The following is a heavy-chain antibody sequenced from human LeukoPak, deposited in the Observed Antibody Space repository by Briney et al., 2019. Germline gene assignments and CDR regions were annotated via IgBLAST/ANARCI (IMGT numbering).Heavy chain of an antibody. J-gene: IGHJ4*02. Sequence: SETLSLTCAVYGGSFSGYYWSWIRQPPGKGLEWIGEINHSGSTNYNPSLKSRVTISVDTSKNQFSLRLSSVTAADTAVYYCARDHRGYSYGLFDSWGQGTLVTVSS. CDR3: ARDHRGYSYGLFDS. CDR2: INHSGST. CDR1: GGSFSGYY. D-gene: IGHD5-18*01. V-gene: IGHV4-34*01.